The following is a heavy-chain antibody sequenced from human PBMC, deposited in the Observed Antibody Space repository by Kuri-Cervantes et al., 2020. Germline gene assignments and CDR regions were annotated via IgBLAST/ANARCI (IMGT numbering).Heavy chain of an antibody. CDR1: GFTFSDYS. CDR3: ARDYFGDYYFDY. CDR2: ISRHGDSP. D-gene: IGHD4-17*01. Sequence: GGSLRLSCVASGFTFSDYSMSWVRQAPGKGLDWVSEISRHGDSPEYADSVKGRFIISRDNSRNSLYLQMSSLRVEDTAVYYCARDYFGDYYFDYWGQGTLVTVSS. J-gene: IGHJ4*02. V-gene: IGHV3-23*01.